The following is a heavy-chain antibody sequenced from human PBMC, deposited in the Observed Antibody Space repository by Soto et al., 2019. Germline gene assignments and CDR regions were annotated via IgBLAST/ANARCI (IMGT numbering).Heavy chain of an antibody. CDR1: GFTLRSHR. CDR2: IDTDGGGT. V-gene: IGHV3-74*01. CDR3: ATVFDL. Sequence: EVQLVESGGGLVQPGGSLRVSCAASGFTLRSHRIHWVRQVPGKGLEWVSRIDTDGGGTSYADSVKGRVTISTDNAKNTVNLQMNGLRGEATAVYYCATVFDLWGQGTMVTVSS. J-gene: IGHJ5*02.